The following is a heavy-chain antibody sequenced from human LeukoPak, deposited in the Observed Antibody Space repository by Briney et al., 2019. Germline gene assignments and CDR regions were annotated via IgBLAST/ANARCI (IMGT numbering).Heavy chain of an antibody. D-gene: IGHD3-9*01. CDR3: AREDILTGYEYYYYYMDV. CDR1: GYTFTGYY. CDR2: INPNSGGT. V-gene: IGHV1-2*02. J-gene: IGHJ6*03. Sequence: ASVKVSCKASGYTFTGYYMHRVRQAPGQGLEWMGWINPNSGGTNYAQKFQGRVTMTRDTSISTAYMELSRLRSDDTAVYYCAREDILTGYEYYYYYMDVWGKGTTVTISS.